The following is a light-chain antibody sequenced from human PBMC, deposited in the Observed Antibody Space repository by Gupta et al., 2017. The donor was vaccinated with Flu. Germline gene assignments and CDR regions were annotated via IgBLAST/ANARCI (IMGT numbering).Light chain of an antibody. CDR1: SSNIGNTY. CDR3: GTWDGSLSTEV. J-gene: IGLJ1*01. V-gene: IGLV1-51*02. CDR2: ENN. Sequence: QSVLTPPPSISAAPGQFVTSSCTGSSSNIGNTYVSSYQQLPRTAPKLLIYENNKRPSGIPDRCSGSTSGTSAALRITGVQTGDEADYYCGTWDGSLSTEVFGTGTKVTVL.